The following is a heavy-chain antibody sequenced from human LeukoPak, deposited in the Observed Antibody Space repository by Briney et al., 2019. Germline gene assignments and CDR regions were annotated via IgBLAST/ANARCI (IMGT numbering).Heavy chain of an antibody. J-gene: IGHJ4*02. CDR1: GYIFSNYG. Sequence: ASVKVSCKASGYIFSNYGITWVRQAPGHGLEWMGWISGHSGNTNYAQKFQDRATMTTDTSTSTAYMELSSLRSDDTAVYYCARASSVGIAVAGTSDYWGQGTLVTVSS. CDR3: ARASSVGIAVAGTSDY. CDR2: ISGHSGNT. D-gene: IGHD6-19*01. V-gene: IGHV1-18*01.